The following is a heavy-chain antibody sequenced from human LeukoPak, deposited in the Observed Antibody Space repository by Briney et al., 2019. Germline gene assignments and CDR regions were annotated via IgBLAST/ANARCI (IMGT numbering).Heavy chain of an antibody. J-gene: IGHJ4*02. CDR3: ARQPSSSWYSHPKYYFDY. Sequence: GASVKVSCKASGYTFTSYGISWVRQAPGQGLEWMGWISAYNGNTNYAQKLQGRVTMTTDTSTSTAYMELRSLRSDDTAVYYCARQPSSSWYSHPKYYFDYWGQGTLVTVSS. V-gene: IGHV1-18*01. CDR2: ISAYNGNT. D-gene: IGHD6-13*01. CDR1: GYTFTSYG.